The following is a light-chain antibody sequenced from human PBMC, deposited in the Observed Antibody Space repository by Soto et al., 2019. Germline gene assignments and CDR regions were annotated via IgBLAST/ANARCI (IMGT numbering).Light chain of an antibody. CDR2: RDN. CDR3: EAWDDSHNVLYV. Sequence: QSVLTQPPSVSGTPGQRVTVSCSGGRSNIGSNTVHWYQQLPGAAPKLLIYRDNQRPPGVPDRFAASKSGTSASLAISGLQSEDEGDYYCEAWDDSHNVLYVFGTGTKVTVL. V-gene: IGLV1-44*01. CDR1: RSNIGSNT. J-gene: IGLJ1*01.